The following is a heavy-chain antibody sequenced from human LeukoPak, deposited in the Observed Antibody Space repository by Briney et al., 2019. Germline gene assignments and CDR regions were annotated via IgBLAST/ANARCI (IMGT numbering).Heavy chain of an antibody. Sequence: GGSLRLSCAASGFTFSSYSMNWVRQAPGKGLEWVSSISSSSSYIYYADSVKGRFTISRDNAKNSLYLQMNSLRAEDTAVYYCASTRDPNMDAFDIWGQGTMVTVSS. CDR1: GFTFSSYS. CDR3: ASTRDPNMDAFDI. D-gene: IGHD2-21*02. CDR2: ISSSSSYI. V-gene: IGHV3-21*01. J-gene: IGHJ3*02.